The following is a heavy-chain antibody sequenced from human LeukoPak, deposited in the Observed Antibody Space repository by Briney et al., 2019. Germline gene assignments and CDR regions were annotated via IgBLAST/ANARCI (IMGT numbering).Heavy chain of an antibody. CDR3: ARAVGSGSFQTYYYYMDV. CDR1: GGSISSYC. V-gene: IGHV4-4*07. J-gene: IGHJ6*03. D-gene: IGHD3-10*01. CDR2: IYTSGST. Sequence: SETLSLTCTVSGGSISSYCWSWTRQPAGKGLEWIGRIYTSGSTNYNPSLKSRVTMSVDTSKNQFSLKLSSVTAADTAVYYCARAVGSGSFQTYYYYMDVWGKGTTVTISS.